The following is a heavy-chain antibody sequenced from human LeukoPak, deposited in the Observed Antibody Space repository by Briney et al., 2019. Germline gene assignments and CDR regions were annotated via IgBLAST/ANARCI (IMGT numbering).Heavy chain of an antibody. CDR1: GFTVSSNY. J-gene: IGHJ6*02. CDR3: ARDRTYYCGMDV. V-gene: IGHV3-53*01. CDR2: IYSGGST. Sequence: GGSLRLSCAASGFTVSSNYMSWVRQAPGKGLEWVSVIYSGGSTYYADSVKGRFTISRDNSKNTLYLQMNSLRAEDTAVYYCARDRTYYCGMDVWGQGTTVTVSS.